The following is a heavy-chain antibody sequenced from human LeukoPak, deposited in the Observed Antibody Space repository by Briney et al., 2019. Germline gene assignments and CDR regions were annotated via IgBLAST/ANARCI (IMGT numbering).Heavy chain of an antibody. Sequence: GGSLRLSCAASGFTFSDYVMSWVRQAPGKGLEWVSAISGSGGSTYYADSVKGRFTISRDNSKNTLYLQMNSLRAEDTAVYYCATWASSGYFPFDYWGQGTLVTVSS. V-gene: IGHV3-23*01. J-gene: IGHJ4*02. D-gene: IGHD3-22*01. CDR3: ATWASSGYFPFDY. CDR1: GFTFSDYV. CDR2: ISGSGGST.